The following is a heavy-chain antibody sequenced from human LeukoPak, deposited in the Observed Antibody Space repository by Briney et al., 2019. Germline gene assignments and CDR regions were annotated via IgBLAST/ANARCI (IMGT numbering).Heavy chain of an antibody. D-gene: IGHD3-9*01. CDR2: IYYSGST. J-gene: IGHJ1*01. Sequence: SETLSLTCTVSGGSISSSSYYWGWIRQPPGKGLEWIGSIYYSGSTYYNPSLKSRVTISVDTSKNQFSLKLSSVTAADTAVYYCARVEDVLAPVLRYFDWTPGYFQHWGQGTLVTVSS. CDR1: GGSISSSSYY. V-gene: IGHV4-39*07. CDR3: ARVEDVLAPVLRYFDWTPGYFQH.